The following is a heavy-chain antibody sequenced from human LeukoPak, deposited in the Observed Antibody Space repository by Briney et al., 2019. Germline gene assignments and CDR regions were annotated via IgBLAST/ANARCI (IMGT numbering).Heavy chain of an antibody. V-gene: IGHV3-23*01. J-gene: IGHJ6*04. CDR2: ISGSGGST. D-gene: IGHD6-13*01. CDR3: ARGGSRDSSDV. CDR1: GFTFSSYG. Sequence: GTLRLSCAASGFTFSSYGMSWVRQAPGKGLEWVSAISGSGGSTYYADSVKGRFTISRDNAKNSLYLQMNSLRAEDTAVYYCARGGSRDSSDVWGKGTTVTVSS.